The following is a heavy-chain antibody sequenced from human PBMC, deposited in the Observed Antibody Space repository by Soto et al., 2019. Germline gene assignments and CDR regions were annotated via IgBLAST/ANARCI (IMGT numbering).Heavy chain of an antibody. V-gene: IGHV4-39*01. CDR2: VYYSGIT. Sequence: QLQLQESGPGLVKPSETLSLSCTVSGGSISSPSVYWGWIRQPPGKGLEWIGSVYYSGITYYNPSFESRVTFSVDTSKNQFSLNLISVTAADTAVYYCARHPYHISGAPPPIFWFDPWGQGTLVTVSS. J-gene: IGHJ5*02. CDR1: GGSISSPSVY. CDR3: ARHPYHISGAPPPIFWFDP. D-gene: IGHD6-19*01.